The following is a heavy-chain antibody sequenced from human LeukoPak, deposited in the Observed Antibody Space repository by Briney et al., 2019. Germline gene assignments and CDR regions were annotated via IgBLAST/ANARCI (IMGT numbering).Heavy chain of an antibody. CDR1: GYTFTSYG. Sequence: ASVKVSCKTSGYTFTSYGISWVRQAPGQGLERMGWISTYNGNTNYAQKLQGRVTMITDTSTSTAYMELRSLTSDDTAVYYCARDSGCSNPWGQGTLVTVSS. CDR2: ISTYNGNT. D-gene: IGHD6-19*01. CDR3: ARDSGCSNP. J-gene: IGHJ5*02. V-gene: IGHV1-18*01.